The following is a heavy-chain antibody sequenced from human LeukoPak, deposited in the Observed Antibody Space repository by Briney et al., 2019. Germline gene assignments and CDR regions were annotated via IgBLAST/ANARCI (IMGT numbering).Heavy chain of an antibody. CDR1: GFTFSSYA. CDR3: ATNVVVPAAIGD. V-gene: IGHV3-30-3*01. J-gene: IGHJ4*02. Sequence: GRSLRLSCAASGFTFSSYAMHWVRQAPGKGLEWVAVISYDGSNKYYADSVKGRFTISRDNAKNTLYLQMNSLRAEDTAVYYCATNVVVPAAIGDWGQGTLVTVSS. D-gene: IGHD2-2*01. CDR2: ISYDGSNK.